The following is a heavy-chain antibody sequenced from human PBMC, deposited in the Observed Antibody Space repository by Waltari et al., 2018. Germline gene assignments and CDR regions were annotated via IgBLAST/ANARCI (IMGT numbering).Heavy chain of an antibody. CDR3: AREGGYVGNWFDP. V-gene: IGHV1-2*02. CDR1: GYTFTGYY. D-gene: IGHD5-12*01. J-gene: IGHJ5*02. Sequence: GESGAEVKKPGASVNVSCKASGYTFTGYYMHWVRQAPGQGLEWMGWINPNSGGTNYAQKFQGRVTMTRDTSISTAYMELSRLRSDDTAVYYCAREGGYVGNWFDPWGQGTLVTVSS. CDR2: INPNSGGT.